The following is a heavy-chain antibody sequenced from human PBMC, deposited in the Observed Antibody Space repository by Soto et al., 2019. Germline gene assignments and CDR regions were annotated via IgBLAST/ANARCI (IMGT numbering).Heavy chain of an antibody. Sequence: PGGSLRLSCADSGFTFSSYAMHWVRQAPGKGLEWVAVISYDGSNKYYADSVKGRFTISRDNSKNTLYLQMNSLRAEDTAVYYCARGCISTSCYYYYGMDVWGQGTTVTVSS. CDR2: ISYDGSNK. D-gene: IGHD2-2*01. J-gene: IGHJ6*02. V-gene: IGHV3-30-3*01. CDR1: GFTFSSYA. CDR3: ARGCISTSCYYYYGMDV.